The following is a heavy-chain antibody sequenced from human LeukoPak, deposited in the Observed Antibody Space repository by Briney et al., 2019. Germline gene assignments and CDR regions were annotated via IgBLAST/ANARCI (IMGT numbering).Heavy chain of an antibody. V-gene: IGHV1-69*01. Sequence: ASVKVSCKASGGTFSSYAISWVRQAPGQGLEWMGGIIPIFGTANYAQKFQGRVTITADESTSTAYMELSSLRSEDTAVYYCAREGSDPTSYYDSSGYYNWFDPWGQGTLATVSS. CDR2: IIPIFGTA. CDR3: AREGSDPTSYYDSSGYYNWFDP. J-gene: IGHJ5*02. CDR1: GGTFSSYA. D-gene: IGHD3-22*01.